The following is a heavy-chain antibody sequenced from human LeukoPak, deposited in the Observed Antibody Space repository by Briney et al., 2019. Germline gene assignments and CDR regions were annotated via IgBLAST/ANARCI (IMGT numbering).Heavy chain of an antibody. D-gene: IGHD5-12*01. V-gene: IGHV3-66*02. Sequence: GGSLRRSCAASGFSVSNNYMNWVRQSPGKGLEWVSVIFGGGDTYYADSVKGRFTISRDDSKNTLYLQMSSLRAEDTAVYYCAREEIEEVPTLTFNWVATYYSHYMDVWGKGTMVAVSS. J-gene: IGHJ6*03. CDR1: GFSVSNNY. CDR3: AREEIEEVPTLTFNWVATYYSHYMDV. CDR2: IFGGGDT.